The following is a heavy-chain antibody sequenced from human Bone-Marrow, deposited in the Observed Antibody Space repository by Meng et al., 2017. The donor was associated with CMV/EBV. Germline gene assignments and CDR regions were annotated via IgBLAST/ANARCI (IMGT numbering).Heavy chain of an antibody. CDR2: IYYSGST. CDR1: GGSISSSSYY. V-gene: IGHV4-39*01. CDR3: ARQRGFGNLLRLYYYYYGMDV. D-gene: IGHD3-10*01. Sequence: GSLRLSCTVSGGSISSSSYYWGWIRQPPGKGLEWIGSIYYSGSTYYNPSLKSRVTISVDTSKNQFSLKQSSVTAADTAVYYCARQRGFGNLLRLYYYYYGMDVWGQGTTVTVSS. J-gene: IGHJ6*02.